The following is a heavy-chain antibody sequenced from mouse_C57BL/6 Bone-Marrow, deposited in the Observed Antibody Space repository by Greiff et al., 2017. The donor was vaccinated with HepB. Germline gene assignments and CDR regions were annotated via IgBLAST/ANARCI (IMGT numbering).Heavy chain of an antibody. D-gene: IGHD1-1*01. CDR2: IHPNSGST. J-gene: IGHJ3*01. V-gene: IGHV1-64*01. CDR1: GYTFTSYW. CDR3: ARSLIITTVVGFAY. Sequence: VKLQQPGAELVKPGASVKLSCKASGYTFTSYWMHWVKQRPGQGLEWIGMIHPNSGSTNYNEKFKSKATLTVDKSSSTAYMQLSSLTSEDSAVYYCARSLIITTVVGFAYWGQGTLVTVSA.